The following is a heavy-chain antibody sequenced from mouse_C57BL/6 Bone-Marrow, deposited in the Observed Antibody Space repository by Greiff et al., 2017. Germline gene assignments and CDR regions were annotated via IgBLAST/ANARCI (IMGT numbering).Heavy chain of an antibody. D-gene: IGHD1-1*01. J-gene: IGHJ2*01. CDR3: ARAPITTVVAFDY. CDR2: ISDGGSYT. Sequence: EVQRVESGGGLVKPGGSLKLSCAASGFTFSSYAMSWVRQTPEKRLEWVATISDGGSYTYYPDNVKGRFTISRDNAKNNLYLQMSHLKSEDTAMYYCARAPITTVVAFDYWGQGTTLTVSS. V-gene: IGHV5-4*01. CDR1: GFTFSSYA.